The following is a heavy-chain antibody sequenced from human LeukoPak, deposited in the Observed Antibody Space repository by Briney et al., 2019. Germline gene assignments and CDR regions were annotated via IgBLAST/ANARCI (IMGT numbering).Heavy chain of an antibody. Sequence: ASVKVSCKASGYTFTTSDINWVRQATGQGLEWLGWMNPDTGDTGYAQNFQGRVTMTRNTSISTAYMELSSLRSEDTAVYYCARGNDAFDIWGQGTMVTVSS. CDR1: GYTFTTSD. J-gene: IGHJ3*02. CDR3: ARGNDAFDI. V-gene: IGHV1-8*01. CDR2: MNPDTGDT.